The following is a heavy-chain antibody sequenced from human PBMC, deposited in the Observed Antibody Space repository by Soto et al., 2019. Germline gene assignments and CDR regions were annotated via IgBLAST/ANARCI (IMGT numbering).Heavy chain of an antibody. D-gene: IGHD2-21*02. V-gene: IGHV1-69*02. CDR1: GGTFSSYT. Sequence: QVQLVQSGAEVKKPGSSVKVSCKASGGTFSSYTISWVRQAPGQGLEWMGRIIPILGIANYAQKFPGRVTITADKSTSTAYMELSSLRSEDTAVYYCASSRPPYCGGDCYPFALYYYYGMDVWGQGTTVTVSS. J-gene: IGHJ6*02. CDR2: IIPILGIA. CDR3: ASSRPPYCGGDCYPFALYYYYGMDV.